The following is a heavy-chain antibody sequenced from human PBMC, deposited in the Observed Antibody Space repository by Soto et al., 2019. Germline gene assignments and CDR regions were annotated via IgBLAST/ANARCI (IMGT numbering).Heavy chain of an antibody. Sequence: QITLKESGPTLVKPTQTLTLTCTFSGFSLSTSGVGVGWIRQPPGKALEWLALIYWDDDKRYRPSLKSRLTITKDTSKNQVVLTMTNMDPVDTATYYCAHYFDGDYEGNWFDPWGQGTLVTVSS. CDR2: IYWDDDK. CDR3: AHYFDGDYEGNWFDP. J-gene: IGHJ5*02. CDR1: GFSLSTSGVG. V-gene: IGHV2-5*02. D-gene: IGHD4-17*01.